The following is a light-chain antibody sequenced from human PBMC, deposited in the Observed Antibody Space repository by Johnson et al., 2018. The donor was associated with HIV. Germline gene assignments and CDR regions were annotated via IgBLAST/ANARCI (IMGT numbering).Light chain of an antibody. J-gene: IGLJ1*01. CDR2: ENN. CDR1: SSNIGNNY. Sequence: QPVLTQPPSVSAAPGQKVTISCSGSSSNIGNNYVSWYQQLPGTAPKLLIYENNKRPSGIPDRFSGSKSGTSATLGITGLQTGDEADYYCGTWDSSLSAAPCGFGTGTKVTV. V-gene: IGLV1-51*02. CDR3: GTWDSSLSAAPCG.